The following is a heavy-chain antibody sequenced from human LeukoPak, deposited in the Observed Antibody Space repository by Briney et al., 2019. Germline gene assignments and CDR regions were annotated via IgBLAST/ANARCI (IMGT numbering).Heavy chain of an antibody. CDR2: ISGSGGST. V-gene: IGHV3-23*01. D-gene: IGHD2-15*01. Sequence: GGSLRLSCAASGFTFSSYAMSWVRQAPGKGLEWVSAISGSGGSTYYADSVKGRFTISRDNSKNTLYLQMNSLRAEDTAVYYCLPTSYCSGGSCYSGGAFDIWGQGTMVTVSS. CDR3: LPTSYCSGGSCYSGGAFDI. CDR1: GFTFSSYA. J-gene: IGHJ3*02.